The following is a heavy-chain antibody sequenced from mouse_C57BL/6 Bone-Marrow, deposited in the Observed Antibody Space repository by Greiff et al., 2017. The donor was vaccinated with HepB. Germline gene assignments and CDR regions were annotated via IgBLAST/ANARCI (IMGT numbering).Heavy chain of an antibody. V-gene: IGHV1-76*01. CDR1: GYTFTDYY. CDR3: ATGFAY. CDR2: IYPGSGNT. Sequence: QVQLKESGAELVRPGASVKLSCKASGYTFTDYYINWVKQRPGQGLEWIARIYPGSGNTYYNEKFKGKATLTAEKSSSTAYMQLSSLTSEDSAVYFCATGFAYWGQGTLVTVSA. J-gene: IGHJ3*01.